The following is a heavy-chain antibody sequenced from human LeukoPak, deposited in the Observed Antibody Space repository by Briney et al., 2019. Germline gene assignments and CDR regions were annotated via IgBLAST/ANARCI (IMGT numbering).Heavy chain of an antibody. Sequence: GGSLRLSCAASGFTFSRNSMTWVRQAPGKGLEWVSAISGSDGSTYYADSVKGRFTISRDHSKNTLYLQMNSLRAEDTAVYYCAKMSGRNYGSVIGPTKGYMDVWGKGTTVTVSS. D-gene: IGHD3-10*01. CDR2: ISGSDGST. J-gene: IGHJ6*03. CDR3: AKMSGRNYGSVIGPTKGYMDV. CDR1: GFTFSRNS. V-gene: IGHV3-23*01.